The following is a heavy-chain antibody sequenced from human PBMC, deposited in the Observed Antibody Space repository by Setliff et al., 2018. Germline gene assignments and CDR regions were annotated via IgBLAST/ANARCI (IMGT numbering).Heavy chain of an antibody. CDR1: GFPFSGYA. Sequence: GGSLRLSCAASGFPFSGYAMSWVRQAPGKGLEWVSSISGSGGTTYYPGSVKGRFTISRDNSTNTLYLQMKSLRAEDTAIYYCATSTITTYYFDYWGHGTLVTVSS. V-gene: IGHV3-23*01. J-gene: IGHJ4*01. D-gene: IGHD4-4*01. CDR2: ISGSGGTT. CDR3: ATSTITTYYFDY.